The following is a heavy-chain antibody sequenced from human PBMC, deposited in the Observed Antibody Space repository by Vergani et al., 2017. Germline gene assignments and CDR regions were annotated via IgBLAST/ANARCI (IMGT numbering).Heavy chain of an antibody. V-gene: IGHV4-34*01. Sequence: QVQLQQWGGGLLKPSETLSLTCVVNGGSFTSYHWTWIRQSPGEGLEWVGDIDHTGRPDYNPFLNSRLTMSVDKSRNQFSLTLNSVTAPDTAIYFCARVNTETNGHLYYYYYMDVWGQGTAVTVS. CDR1: GGSFTSYH. J-gene: IGHJ6*03. CDR3: ARVNTETNGHLYYYYYMDV. CDR2: IDHTGRP. D-gene: IGHD4-11*01.